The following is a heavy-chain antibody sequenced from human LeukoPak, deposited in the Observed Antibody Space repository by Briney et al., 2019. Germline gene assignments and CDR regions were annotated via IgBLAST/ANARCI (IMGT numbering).Heavy chain of an antibody. CDR1: GFTFSSRDW. CDR3: ARVSMLATIVGGWFDP. J-gene: IGHJ5*02. V-gene: IGHV3-7*03. CDR2: IKQDGSEK. D-gene: IGHD5-12*01. Sequence: PGGSLRLSCVASGFTFSSRDWMTWVRQAPGKGLEWVANIKQDGSEKNYVDSVRGRFTISRDNAKDSVDLQMNSLRVEDTALYYCARVSMLATIVGGWFDPWGQGTLVTVFS.